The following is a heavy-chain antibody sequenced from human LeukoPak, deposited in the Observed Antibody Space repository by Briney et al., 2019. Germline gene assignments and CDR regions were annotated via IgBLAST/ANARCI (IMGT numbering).Heavy chain of an antibody. CDR2: IYYSGST. Sequence: PSETLSLTCTVSGGSISSYYWSWIRQPPGKGLEWIWYIYYSGSTNYNPSLKSRVTISVDTSKNQFSMNLSSVTAADTAVYYCASGYIGSSWYPYYYYGMDVWGQGTTVTVSS. J-gene: IGHJ6*02. CDR1: GGSISSYY. V-gene: IGHV4-59*01. CDR3: ASGYIGSSWYPYYYYGMDV. D-gene: IGHD6-13*01.